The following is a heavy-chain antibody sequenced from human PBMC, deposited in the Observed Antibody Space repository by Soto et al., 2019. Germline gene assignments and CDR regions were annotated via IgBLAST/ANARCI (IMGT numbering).Heavy chain of an antibody. Sequence: PGGSLRLSCTASGFSLSSSDMHWVRQAPGKGLEWLAVSSFDGTQQSYGDSVKGRFTVSRDNSNNTLYLEMNSLRTEDTAVYYCAKQLRGSGWYPLDSWGQGTPVTVSS. V-gene: IGHV3-30*18. CDR2: SSFDGTQQ. CDR1: GFSLSSSD. J-gene: IGHJ4*02. CDR3: AKQLRGSGWYPLDS. D-gene: IGHD6-19*01.